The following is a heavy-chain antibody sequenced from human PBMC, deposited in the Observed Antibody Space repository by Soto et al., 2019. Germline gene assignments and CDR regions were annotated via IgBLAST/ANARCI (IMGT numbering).Heavy chain of an antibody. D-gene: IGHD1-1*01. CDR2: ISAHNGNT. V-gene: IGHV1-18*01. J-gene: IGHJ4*02. CDR3: GRGRYGDY. CDR1: GYAFTTYG. Sequence: QVHLVQSGAEVKKPGASVKVSCKGSGYAFTTYGITWLRQAPGQGLEWMGWISAHNGNTQYAQKLQGRVTGTRDTSTSTAYMGLRSLRSDDTAVYYCGRGRYGDYWGQGALVTVSS.